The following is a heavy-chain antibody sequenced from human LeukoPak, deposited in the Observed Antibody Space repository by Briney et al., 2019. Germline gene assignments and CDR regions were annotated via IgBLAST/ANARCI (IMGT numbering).Heavy chain of an antibody. D-gene: IGHD2-15*01. CDR3: AREVWGRSGYNYMDV. J-gene: IGHJ6*03. CDR2: ISSSSSTI. Sequence: GGSLRLSCAASGFTVSSNYMRWVRQAPGKGLEWVSYISSSSSTIYYADSVKGRFTISRDNAKNSLYLQMNSLRDEDTAVYYCAREVWGRSGYNYMDVWGKGTTVAVSS. CDR1: GFTVSSNY. V-gene: IGHV3-48*02.